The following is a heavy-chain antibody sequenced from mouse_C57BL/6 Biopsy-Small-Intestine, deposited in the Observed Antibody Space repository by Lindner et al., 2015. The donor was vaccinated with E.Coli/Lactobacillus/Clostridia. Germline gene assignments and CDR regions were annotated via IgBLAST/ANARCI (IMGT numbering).Heavy chain of an antibody. CDR1: GYVFTEYL. Sequence: VQLQESGAELVRPETSVKVSCKASGYVFTEYLIEWIKQRPGQGLEWIGMINPGSGDTNYNERFKAKATLTADKSSSTAYMQFSSLTSEDSAVYFCARTGYLDYWGQGTTLTVSS. CDR3: ARTGYLDY. J-gene: IGHJ2*01. CDR2: INPGSGDT. V-gene: IGHV1-54*01.